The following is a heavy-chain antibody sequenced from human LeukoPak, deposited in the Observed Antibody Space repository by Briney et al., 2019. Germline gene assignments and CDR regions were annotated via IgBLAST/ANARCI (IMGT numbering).Heavy chain of an antibody. V-gene: IGHV1-3*01. D-gene: IGHD1-26*01. CDR1: GYTFTSYA. Sequence: GASVKVSCKASGYTFTSYAMHWVRQAPGQRLEWMGWINAGNGNTKYSRKFQGRVTITRDTSASTAYMELSSLRSEDTAVYYCARRPIVGATSYFDYWGQGTLVTVSS. CDR3: ARRPIVGATSYFDY. CDR2: INAGNGNT. J-gene: IGHJ4*02.